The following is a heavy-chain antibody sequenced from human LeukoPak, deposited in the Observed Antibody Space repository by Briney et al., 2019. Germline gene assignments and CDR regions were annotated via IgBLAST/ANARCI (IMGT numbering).Heavy chain of an antibody. J-gene: IGHJ4*02. CDR2: ISGSGGST. CDR3: ARVHPLESDSLFTSDY. D-gene: IGHD2-21*01. Sequence: SGGSLRLSCAGSGFTFSNYAMSWVRQAPGKGLEWVSVISGSGGSTYYAGSVTGRFTIARDNSKNTLYLQMNSLRAEDTAIYYCARVHPLESDSLFTSDYWGQGTWVTVSS. CDR1: GFTFSNYA. V-gene: IGHV3-23*01.